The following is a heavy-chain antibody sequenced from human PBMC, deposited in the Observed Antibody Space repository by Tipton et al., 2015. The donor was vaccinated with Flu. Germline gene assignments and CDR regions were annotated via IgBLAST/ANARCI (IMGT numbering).Heavy chain of an antibody. D-gene: IGHD6-19*01. J-gene: IGHJ6*02. V-gene: IGHV4-61*02. CDR2: IHTSGTT. CDR3: ARAESSVWAGYYYGMAV. Sequence: TLSLTCTVSGDSITSGNYFWNWIRQSAGKGLEWIGRIHTSGTTYYKPSLKSRVTISVDMSTNTFSLNLRSVTAADMATYFCARAESSVWAGYYYGMAVWGQGTTVTVSS. CDR1: GDSITSGNYF.